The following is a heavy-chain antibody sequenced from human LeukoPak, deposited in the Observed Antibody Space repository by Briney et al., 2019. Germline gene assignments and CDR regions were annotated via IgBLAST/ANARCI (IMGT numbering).Heavy chain of an antibody. Sequence: ASVKVSCEASGYTFTDYYLHWVRQAPGQGLEWMGWINPNSGGTKYAQKFQGRVTMTRDTSISTAYMELRSDDTAVYYCARAHSAYYLVLDYWGQGTLVTVSS. V-gene: IGHV1-2*02. J-gene: IGHJ4*02. CDR3: ARAHSAYYLVLDY. CDR1: GYTFTDYY. CDR2: INPNSGGT. D-gene: IGHD3-22*01.